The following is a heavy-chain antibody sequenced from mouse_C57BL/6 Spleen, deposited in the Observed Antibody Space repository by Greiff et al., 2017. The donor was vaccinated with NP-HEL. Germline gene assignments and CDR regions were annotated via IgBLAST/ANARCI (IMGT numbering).Heavy chain of an antibody. D-gene: IGHD2-4*01. CDR2: FYPGSGSI. Sequence: QVHVKQSGAELVKPGASVKLSCKASGYTFTEYTIHWVKQRSGQGLGWIGWFYPGSGSIKYNEKFKDKATLTADKSSSTVYMELSRLTSEDSAVYFCARHEGHYDYDYAMDYWGQGTSVTVSS. CDR1: GYTFTEYT. J-gene: IGHJ4*01. CDR3: ARHEGHYDYDYAMDY. V-gene: IGHV1-62-2*01.